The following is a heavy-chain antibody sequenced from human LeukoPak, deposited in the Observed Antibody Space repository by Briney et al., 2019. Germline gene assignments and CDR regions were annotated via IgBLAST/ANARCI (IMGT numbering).Heavy chain of an antibody. CDR1: GYTFTGYY. V-gene: IGHV1-2*02. D-gene: IGHD5-12*01. Sequence: ASVKVSCKASGYTFTGYYMHWVRQAPGQGLEWMGWINPNSGGTNYAQKFQGRVTMTRDTSISTAYMELSRLRSDDTAVYYCARVRGYSGYDWDYYYYMDVWGKGTTVTISS. CDR3: ARVRGYSGYDWDYYYYMDV. CDR2: INPNSGGT. J-gene: IGHJ6*03.